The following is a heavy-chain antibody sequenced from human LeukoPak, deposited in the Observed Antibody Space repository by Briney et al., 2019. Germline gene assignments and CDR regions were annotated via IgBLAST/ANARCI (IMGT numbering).Heavy chain of an antibody. CDR3: ARDRNFGVVNNWFDP. J-gene: IGHJ5*02. CDR1: GGTFSSYA. V-gene: IGHV1-69*04. Sequence: ASVKVSCKASGGTFSSYAISWVRQAPGQGLEWMGRIIPILGIANYAQKFQGRVTITADKSTSTAYMELSSLRSEDTAVYYCARDRNFGVVNNWFDPWGQGTLVTVSS. D-gene: IGHD3-3*01. CDR2: IIPILGIA.